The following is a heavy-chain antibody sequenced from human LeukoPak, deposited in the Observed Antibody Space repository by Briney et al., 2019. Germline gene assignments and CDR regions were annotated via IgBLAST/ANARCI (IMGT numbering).Heavy chain of an antibody. Sequence: GASVKVSCKASGYTFTSYGISWVRQAPGQGLEWMGWISGYNGNTNYAQKFQGRVTMTTDTSTTTAYMELRSLRSDDTAIYYCARSVYTSGWYPDYWGQGTLVTVSS. V-gene: IGHV1-18*04. CDR2: ISGYNGNT. CDR1: GYTFTSYG. CDR3: ARSVYTSGWYPDY. D-gene: IGHD6-19*01. J-gene: IGHJ4*02.